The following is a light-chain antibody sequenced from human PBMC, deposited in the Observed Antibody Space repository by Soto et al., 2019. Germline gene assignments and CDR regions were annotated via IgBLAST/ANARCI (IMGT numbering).Light chain of an antibody. J-gene: IGKJ1*01. CDR3: LQVNSFPRT. V-gene: IGKV1-12*01. CDR1: QGIGVR. Sequence: IQMTQSPSSLSSSLGDRVTITCRASQGIGVRLAWFQQKPGKAPQYLIQSASILQSGVPSRFSGSGSGTEFILTINSLQPEDVAIYYCLQVNSFPRTFGQGTKVDIK. CDR2: SAS.